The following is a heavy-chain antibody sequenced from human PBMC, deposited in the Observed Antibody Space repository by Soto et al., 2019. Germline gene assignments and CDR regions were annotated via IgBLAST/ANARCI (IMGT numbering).Heavy chain of an antibody. J-gene: IGHJ4*02. CDR1: GFSLTTGVG. CDR3: ATLTADF. Sequence: ITLGESGPTLVKPTEPLTLTCTFSGFSLTTGVGVGWVRQPPGKALEWLELVYWDDYKHYTPSLMSRLTITKDMSKGQVVLTMTNMDPVDTATYYCATLTADFWGPGTLVTVSS. V-gene: IGHV2-5*02. CDR2: VYWDDYK.